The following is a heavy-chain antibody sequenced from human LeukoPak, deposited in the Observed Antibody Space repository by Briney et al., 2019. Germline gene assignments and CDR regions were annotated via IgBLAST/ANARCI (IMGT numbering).Heavy chain of an antibody. V-gene: IGHV3-7*01. CDR2: INQDGSES. D-gene: IGHD3-22*01. Sequence: PGGSLRLSCAASGFAFRSYWMSWVRQAPGKGLKWVANINQDGSESHCVDSVKGRYTISRDNAKNSLFLQMNSLRAEDTAVYYCARDWHYYDSTTYYYYFDCWGQGTLVTVSS. CDR3: ARDWHYYDSTTYYYYFDC. J-gene: IGHJ4*02. CDR1: GFAFRSYW.